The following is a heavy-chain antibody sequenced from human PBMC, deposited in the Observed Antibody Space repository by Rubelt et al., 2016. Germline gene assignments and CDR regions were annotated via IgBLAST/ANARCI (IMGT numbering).Heavy chain of an antibody. Sequence: LVQSGAEVKKPGASVKVSCKASGYTFTSYGISWVRQAPGQGLEWMGWISAYNGNTNYAQKLQGRVTMTTDTSTSTAYMELGSLRSDDTAVYYCARVILNYDILTGYYEGDAFDIWGQGTMVTVSS. D-gene: IGHD3-9*01. CDR1: GYTFTSYG. CDR2: ISAYNGNT. CDR3: ARVILNYDILTGYYEGDAFDI. V-gene: IGHV1-18*01. J-gene: IGHJ3*02.